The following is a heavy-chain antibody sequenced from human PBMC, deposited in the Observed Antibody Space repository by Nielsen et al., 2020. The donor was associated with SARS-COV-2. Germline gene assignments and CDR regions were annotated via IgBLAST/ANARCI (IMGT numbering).Heavy chain of an antibody. Sequence: ASVKVSCKASGYSFINYAMHWVRQAPGQRLEWMGWINAGNDNTKYSQNFQGRVIITRDTPASTGYLEVSSLNSEDTAVYYCARSRWLHDIDGMDVWGQGTTVTVSS. CDR1: GYSFINYA. J-gene: IGHJ6*02. D-gene: IGHD5-12*01. CDR2: INAGNDNT. V-gene: IGHV1-3*01. CDR3: ARSRWLHDIDGMDV.